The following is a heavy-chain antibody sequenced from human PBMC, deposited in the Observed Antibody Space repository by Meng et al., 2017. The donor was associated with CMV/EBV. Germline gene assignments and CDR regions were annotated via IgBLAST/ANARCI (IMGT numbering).Heavy chain of an antibody. V-gene: IGHV4-30-4*08. Sequence: VQRQEPGPGLARPSQTLSITGTVSGGSISSGDYYWSWIRQPPGKGLEWIGYIYYSGSTYYNPSLKSRVTISVDTSKNQFSLKLSSVTAADTAVYYCARVGRTSCYDYWGQGTLVTVSS. J-gene: IGHJ4*02. CDR2: IYYSGST. CDR1: GGSISSGDYY. CDR3: ARVGRTSCYDY. D-gene: IGHD2-2*01.